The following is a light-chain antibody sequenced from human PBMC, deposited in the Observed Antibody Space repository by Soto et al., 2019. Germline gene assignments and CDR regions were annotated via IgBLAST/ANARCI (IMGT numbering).Light chain of an antibody. J-gene: IGLJ3*02. CDR3: QSYDSSLSAWV. CDR2: GTT. CDR1: SSNIGKGYD. V-gene: IGLV1-40*01. Sequence: QSVLTQPPSVSGAPGQRVTISCTGSSSNIGKGYDVHWYQQLPGTAPQPLIYGTTVRPSGVPDRFSGSRSGTSASLAITGLQAEDEADYYCQSYDSSLSAWVFGGGTKLTVL.